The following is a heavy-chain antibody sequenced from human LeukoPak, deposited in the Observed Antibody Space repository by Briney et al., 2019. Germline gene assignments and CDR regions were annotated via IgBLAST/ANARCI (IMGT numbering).Heavy chain of an antibody. Sequence: ASVKVSCKASGYTFTGYYMHWVRQAPGQGLEWMGRINPNSGGTKYAQKFQGRVTMTRDTSISTAYMELSRLRSDDTAVYYCAREPHYYDSSGYREDYWGQGTLVTVSS. V-gene: IGHV1-2*06. D-gene: IGHD3-22*01. CDR3: AREPHYYDSSGYREDY. CDR1: GYTFTGYY. J-gene: IGHJ4*02. CDR2: INPNSGGT.